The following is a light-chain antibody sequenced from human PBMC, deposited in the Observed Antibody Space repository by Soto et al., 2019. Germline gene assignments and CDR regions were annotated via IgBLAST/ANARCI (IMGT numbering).Light chain of an antibody. CDR2: YDN. CDR3: QVWDSSSDHVV. J-gene: IGLJ2*01. CDR1: NIGSKS. Sequence: SYELTQPPSVSVAPGKTARITCGGNNIGSKSVHWYQQKPRQAPVLVIYYDNDRPSAIPERFSGSNSGNTATLTISRVEAGDEADYYCQVWDSSSDHVVFGGGTKLTVL. V-gene: IGLV3-21*04.